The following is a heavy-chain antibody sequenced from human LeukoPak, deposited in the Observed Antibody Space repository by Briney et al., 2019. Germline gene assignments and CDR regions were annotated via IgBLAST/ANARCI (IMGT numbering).Heavy chain of an antibody. CDR3: AREYYTVRGVFDY. CDR2: ISYDGSNK. V-gene: IGHV3-30*04. CDR1: GFTFSSYA. D-gene: IGHD3-10*01. Sequence: GGSLRLSCAASGFTFSSYAMHWVRQAPGKGLEWVAVISYDGSNKYYADSVKGRFTISRDNSKNTLYLQMNSLRAEDTAVYYCAREYYTVRGVFDYWGQGTLVTVSP. J-gene: IGHJ4*02.